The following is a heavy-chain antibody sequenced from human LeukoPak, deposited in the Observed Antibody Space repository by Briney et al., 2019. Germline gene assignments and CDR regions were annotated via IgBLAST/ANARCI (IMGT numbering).Heavy chain of an antibody. V-gene: IGHV4-4*07. Sequence: SETLSLTCTASGGSISSYYWSWIRQPAGKGLEWIGRIYTSGSTNYNPSLKSRVTMSVDTSKNQFSLKLSSVTAANTAVYYCARDIYCSSTSCRNWFDPWGQGTLVTVSS. CDR2: IYTSGST. CDR1: GGSISSYY. CDR3: ARDIYCSSTSCRNWFDP. D-gene: IGHD2-2*01. J-gene: IGHJ5*02.